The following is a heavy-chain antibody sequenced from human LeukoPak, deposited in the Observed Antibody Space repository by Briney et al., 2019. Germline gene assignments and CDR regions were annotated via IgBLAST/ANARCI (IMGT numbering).Heavy chain of an antibody. V-gene: IGHV1-69*13. Sequence: GASMKVSCKASGGTFSSYAISWVRQAPGQGLEWMGGIIPIFGTANYAQKFLGRVTITADESTSTAYMELSSLRSEDTAVYYCARSGYYDSSGYYPRTPFDYWGQGTLVTVSS. D-gene: IGHD3-22*01. J-gene: IGHJ4*02. CDR3: ARSGYYDSSGYYPRTPFDY. CDR2: IIPIFGTA. CDR1: GGTFSSYA.